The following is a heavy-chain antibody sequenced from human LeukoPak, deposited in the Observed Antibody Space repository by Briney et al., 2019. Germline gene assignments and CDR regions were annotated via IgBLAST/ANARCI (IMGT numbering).Heavy chain of an antibody. D-gene: IGHD2-15*01. CDR3: ARDPDCSGGSCYLSS. V-gene: IGHV1-2*02. Sequence: ASVKLSFNSSGSTFTCNYMHLVRQPPGQGHELMGWINPNSGGTNYAQKFQSRVTMTRDTSISTAYMELSRLRSDDTAVYYCARDPDCSGGSCYLSSWGQGTLVTVSS. CDR1: GSTFTCNY. J-gene: IGHJ5*02. CDR2: INPNSGGT.